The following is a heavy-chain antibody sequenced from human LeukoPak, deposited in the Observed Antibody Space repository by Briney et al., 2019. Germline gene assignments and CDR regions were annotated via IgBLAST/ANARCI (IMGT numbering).Heavy chain of an antibody. CDR3: AKDQRFLEWLSHYYFDC. V-gene: IGHV3-23*01. D-gene: IGHD3-3*01. CDR2: ISGSGGST. CDR1: GFTFSSYA. Sequence: GGSLRLSCAASGFTFSSYAMSWVRQAPGKGLEWVSAISGSGGSTYYADSVKGRFTISRDNSKNTLYLQMNSLRAEDTAVYYCAKDQRFLEWLSHYYFDCWGQGTLVTVSS. J-gene: IGHJ4*02.